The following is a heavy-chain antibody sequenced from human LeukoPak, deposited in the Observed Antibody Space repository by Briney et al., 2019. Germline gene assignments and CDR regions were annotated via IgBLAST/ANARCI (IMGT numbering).Heavy chain of an antibody. Sequence: SETLSLTCTVSGYSISSGYYWGWIRQPPGKGLEWIGSIYHSGSTYYNPSLKSRVTISVDTSKNQFSLKLNSVTAADTAVYYCARHTYYYDSSGYGYDYWGQGTLVTVSS. V-gene: IGHV4-38-2*02. CDR3: ARHTYYYDSSGYGYDY. J-gene: IGHJ4*02. CDR2: IYHSGST. D-gene: IGHD3-22*01. CDR1: GYSISSGYY.